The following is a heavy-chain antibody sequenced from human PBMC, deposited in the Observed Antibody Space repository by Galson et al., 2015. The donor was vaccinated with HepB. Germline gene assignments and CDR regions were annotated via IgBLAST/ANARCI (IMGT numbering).Heavy chain of an antibody. J-gene: IGHJ6*03. CDR1: GYTFTRYA. D-gene: IGHD2-15*01. CDR2: INTNTGNP. CDR3: ARKYCSGGSCYSPYYYYYYMDV. V-gene: IGHV7-4-1*02. Sequence: SVKVSCKASGYTFTRYAMNWVRQAPGQGLEWMGWINTNTGNPTYAQGFTGRFVFSLDTSVSTAYLQISSLKAEDTAVYYCARKYCSGGSCYSPYYYYYYMDVWGKGTTVTVSS.